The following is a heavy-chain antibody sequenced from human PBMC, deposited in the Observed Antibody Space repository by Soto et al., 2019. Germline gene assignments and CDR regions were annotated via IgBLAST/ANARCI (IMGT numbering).Heavy chain of an antibody. CDR3: AKDSEYSSAWLAFM. J-gene: IGHJ4*02. CDR2: ISYDGSNQ. V-gene: IGHV3-30*18. Sequence: GGSLRLSCAASGFTFRSYGMHWVRQAPGKGLEWVALISYDGSNQYYADSVKGRFTVSRDNSKNTLYLQMNSLRVEDTAVYYCAKDSEYSSAWLAFMWGQGTRVTVSS. D-gene: IGHD6-19*01. CDR1: GFTFRSYG.